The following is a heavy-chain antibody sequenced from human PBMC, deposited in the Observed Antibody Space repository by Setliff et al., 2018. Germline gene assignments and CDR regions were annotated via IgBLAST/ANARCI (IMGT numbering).Heavy chain of an antibody. V-gene: IGHV3-7*01. J-gene: IGHJ4*02. Sequence: GGSLRLSCVTSGFTFSRYWMSWVRQAPGKGLEWVANIKEDGSEKYYVDSVKGRFTVSRDNAKNSLDLQMNSLRAEDSAMYYCTRGTFSDFWSGDYYDYWGQGTLVTVSS. CDR2: IKEDGSEK. CDR1: GFTFSRYW. CDR3: TRGTFSDFWSGDYYDY. D-gene: IGHD3-3*01.